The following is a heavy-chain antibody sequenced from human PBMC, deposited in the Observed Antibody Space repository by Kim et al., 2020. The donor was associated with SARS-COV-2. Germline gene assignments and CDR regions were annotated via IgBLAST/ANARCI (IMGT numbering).Heavy chain of an antibody. CDR1: GFTFSNAW. D-gene: IGHD1-26*01. V-gene: IGHV3-15*01. CDR2: IKSKTDGGTT. J-gene: IGHJ4*02. Sequence: GGSLKLSCAASGFTFSNAWMSWVRQAPGKGLEWVGRIKSKTDGGTTDYAAPVKGRFTISRDDSKNTLFLQMNSLETEDTAVYYCTTVFGTYIRGFFDYWVQGTLVTVSS. CDR3: TTVFGTYIRGFFDY.